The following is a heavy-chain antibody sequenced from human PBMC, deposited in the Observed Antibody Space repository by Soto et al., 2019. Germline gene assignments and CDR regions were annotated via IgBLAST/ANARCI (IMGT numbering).Heavy chain of an antibody. CDR2: LSGSGATT. CDR1: EFTSSSHA. D-gene: IGHD2-21*02. J-gene: IGHJ1*01. CDR3: AKAWCSDTDCYFPDT. V-gene: IGHV3-23*01. Sequence: PXGSLFPCCRASEFTSSSHAMSWVRQAPGKGLEWVSRLSGSGATTKYADSVEGRFTSSRDRSKNTLYLQMDGLGAADTARCYRAKAWCSDTDCYFPDTWGQGALGTVSS.